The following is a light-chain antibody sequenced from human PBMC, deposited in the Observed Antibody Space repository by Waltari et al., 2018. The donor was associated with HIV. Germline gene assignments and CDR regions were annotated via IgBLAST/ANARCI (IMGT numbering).Light chain of an antibody. CDR3: LTYVSDSGTWK. CDR1: NIDVGNYNL. Sequence: QSPLTQPASVSGNPGQSVTITCTGTNIDVGNYNLVSWYQQHPGKAPKLLIYDFSKRPSGVSSRFAGSKSGYWASRTISGLLAEDESYYFCLTYVSDSGTWKFGGGTYLTV. V-gene: IGLV2-23*02. J-gene: IGLJ3*02. CDR2: DFS.